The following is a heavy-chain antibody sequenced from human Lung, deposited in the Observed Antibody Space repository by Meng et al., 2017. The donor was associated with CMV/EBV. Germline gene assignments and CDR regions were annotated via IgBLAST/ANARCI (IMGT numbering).Heavy chain of an antibody. V-gene: IGHV3-7*01. CDR1: GFTLGNYW. J-gene: IGHJ4*02. CDR3: TKRFDY. Sequence: GESLKISCAASGFTLGNYWMTWVRQAPGKGLEWLANINEDGSEKNYVESVKGRFTISRDNAKNLVYLHMNRLRVEDTAVYFCTKRFDYWGQGTLVTVSS. CDR2: INEDGSEK.